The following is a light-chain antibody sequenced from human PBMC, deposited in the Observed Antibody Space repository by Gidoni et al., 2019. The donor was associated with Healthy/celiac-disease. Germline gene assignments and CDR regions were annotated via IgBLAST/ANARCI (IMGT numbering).Light chain of an antibody. CDR1: QSVSSN. CDR3: HQYNNWPPA. V-gene: IGKV3-15*01. J-gene: IGKJ1*01. Sequence: EIVMTQSPATLSVSPGERATLSCRASQSVSSNLAWYQQKPGQAPRLLIYGASTRATGMPARFSGSGSGTEFTLTISSLQSEDFAVYYCHQYNNWPPAFXQXTKVEIK. CDR2: GAS.